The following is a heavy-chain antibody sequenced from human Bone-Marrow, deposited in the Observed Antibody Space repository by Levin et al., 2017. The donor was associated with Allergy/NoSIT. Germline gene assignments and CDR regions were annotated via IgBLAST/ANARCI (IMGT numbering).Heavy chain of an antibody. V-gene: IGHV3-21*01. Sequence: LSLTCAAAGFTFRTYDMNWVRQAPGKGLEWVSSISSTSNYIYYADSVKGRFTVSRDNAQNSLYLQMNSLRAEDTAVYYCARGVGSRTKYWGQGTLVTVSS. CDR3: ARGVGSRTKY. J-gene: IGHJ4*02. D-gene: IGHD3-3*01. CDR1: GFTFRTYD. CDR2: ISSTSNYI.